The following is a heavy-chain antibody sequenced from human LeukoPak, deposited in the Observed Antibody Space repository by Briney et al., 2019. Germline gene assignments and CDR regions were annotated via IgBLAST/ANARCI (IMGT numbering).Heavy chain of an antibody. Sequence: ASVKVSCKASGYTFTSYYMHWVRQAPGQGLEWMGIINPSGGSTSYAQKFQGRVTMTRDTSTSTVYMELSSLRSEDTAVYYCARDRTTVTTAAYGMDVWGQGTTVTVSS. V-gene: IGHV1-46*01. CDR1: GYTFTSYY. J-gene: IGHJ6*02. D-gene: IGHD4-17*01. CDR3: ARDRTTVTTAAYGMDV. CDR2: INPSGGST.